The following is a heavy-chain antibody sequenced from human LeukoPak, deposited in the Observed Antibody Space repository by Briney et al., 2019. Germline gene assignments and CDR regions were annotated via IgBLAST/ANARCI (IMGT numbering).Heavy chain of an antibody. J-gene: IGHJ6*02. V-gene: IGHV3-23*01. CDR3: ARDDYGGNPRLWVYYALLL. Sequence: GGSLRLSFAASGFTFSSYAMRWVRQAPGKGLEWVSAISVGGDNTYYADSVKGRFTISRDNSKKALYLQMNSLRADDTAVYLCARDDYGGNPRLWVYYALLLWRRETTVTVSS. CDR1: GFTFSSYA. CDR2: ISVGGDNT. D-gene: IGHD4-23*01.